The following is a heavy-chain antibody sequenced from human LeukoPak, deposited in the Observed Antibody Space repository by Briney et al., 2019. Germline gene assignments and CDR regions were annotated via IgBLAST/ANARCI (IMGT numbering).Heavy chain of an antibody. V-gene: IGHV3-30*02. Sequence: PGGSLRLSCATSGFTFSSYGMYWVRQAQSKVLEWVAFIRYDGINKYYADSVKGRFTISRDNSKTTLYLQMNSLRAEDTAVYYCAKDSLTGTGPYYFVCWGQGTLVTVSS. CDR1: GFTFSSYG. D-gene: IGHD3-9*01. CDR2: IRYDGINK. CDR3: AKDSLTGTGPYYFVC. J-gene: IGHJ4*02.